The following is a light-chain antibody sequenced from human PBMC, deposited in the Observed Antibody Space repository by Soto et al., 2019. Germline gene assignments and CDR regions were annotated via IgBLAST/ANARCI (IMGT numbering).Light chain of an antibody. CDR3: QQRINWPLT. CDR2: DAS. J-gene: IGKJ4*01. CDR1: QSVASY. Sequence: EIVLTQSPATLSLSPGESATLSCRASQSVASYLAWYQQKPGQAPRLLISDASKRATGIPARFSGSGSGTDFTLTISSLEPEDFAAYYCQQRINWPLTFGGGTKVEIK. V-gene: IGKV3-11*01.